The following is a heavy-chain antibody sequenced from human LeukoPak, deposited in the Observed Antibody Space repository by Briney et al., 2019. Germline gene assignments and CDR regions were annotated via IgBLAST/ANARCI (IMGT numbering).Heavy chain of an antibody. CDR2: IKPKTGAT. V-gene: IGHV1-2*02. Sequence: ASVKVSCKASGYNFSDYFLNWVRQAPGQGLEWVGWIKPKTGATNFPQKFQGRVTMTTDTSINTAYLELSSLKSDDTAVYFCARDRVSGVIEWGFDIWGRGTLVTVSS. D-gene: IGHD2-21*01. J-gene: IGHJ4*02. CDR3: ARDRVSGVIEWGFDI. CDR1: GYNFSDYF.